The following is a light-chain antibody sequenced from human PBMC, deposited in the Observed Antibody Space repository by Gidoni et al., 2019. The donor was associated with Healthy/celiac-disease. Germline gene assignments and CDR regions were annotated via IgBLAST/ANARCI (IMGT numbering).Light chain of an antibody. V-gene: IGKV3-11*01. CDR3: QQRSNWPVT. Sequence: VLPQSPATLSFSPGGRATLSCRASQIVSSYLAWYQQKPGQAPRLLIYDASNRATGIPARFSGSGSGTDFTLTISSLEPEDFAVYYCQQRSNWPVTFGPGTKVDIK. CDR1: QIVSSY. CDR2: DAS. J-gene: IGKJ3*01.